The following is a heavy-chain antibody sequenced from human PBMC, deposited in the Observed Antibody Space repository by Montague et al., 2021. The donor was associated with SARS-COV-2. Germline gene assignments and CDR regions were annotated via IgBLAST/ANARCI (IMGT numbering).Heavy chain of an antibody. V-gene: IGHV4-34*01. D-gene: IGHD3-10*01. CDR3: ARGRRIFLLFVELFPAGDYYGMDV. Sequence: SETLSLTCAVYGGSFRDYYWSWIRQPPGKGLEWTGEINHSGNTNYNPSLKSRVTISADTSKNQFSLKLTSVTAADTAVYYCARGRRIFLLFVELFPAGDYYGMDVWGQGTTVTVSS. CDR1: GGSFRDYY. J-gene: IGHJ6*02. CDR2: INHSGNT.